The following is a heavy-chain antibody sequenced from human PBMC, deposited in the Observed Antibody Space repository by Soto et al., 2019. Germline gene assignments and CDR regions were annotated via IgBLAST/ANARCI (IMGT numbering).Heavy chain of an antibody. Sequence: GGSLRLSCAASGFTFSSYAMSWVRQAPGKGLEWVSAISGSGGSTYYADSVKGRFTISRDNSKNTLYLQMNSLGAEDTAVYYCAGSATSGYDYGVTYYYDSSGYYYFDYWGQGTLVTVSS. V-gene: IGHV3-23*01. CDR3: AGSATSGYDYGVTYYYDSSGYYYFDY. CDR1: GFTFSSYA. J-gene: IGHJ4*02. D-gene: IGHD3-22*01. CDR2: ISGSGGST.